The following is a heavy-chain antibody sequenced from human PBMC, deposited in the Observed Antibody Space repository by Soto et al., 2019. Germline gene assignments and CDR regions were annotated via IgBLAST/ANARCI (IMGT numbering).Heavy chain of an antibody. D-gene: IGHD3-22*01. CDR2: ISGSGGST. J-gene: IGHJ4*02. V-gene: IGHV3-23*01. Sequence: PGGSLRLSCAASGFTFSSYAMSWVRQAPGKGLEWVSAISGSGGSTYYADSVKGRFTISRDNSKNTLYLQTNSLRAEDTAVFYCAKVRNIYYDSSGYYSYGYWGQGTLVTVSS. CDR3: AKVRNIYYDSSGYYSYGY. CDR1: GFTFSSYA.